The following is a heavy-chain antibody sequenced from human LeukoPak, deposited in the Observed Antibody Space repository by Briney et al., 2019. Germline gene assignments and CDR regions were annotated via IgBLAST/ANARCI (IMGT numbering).Heavy chain of an antibody. J-gene: IGHJ4*02. V-gene: IGHV1-18*01. CDR2: ISAYNGNT. CDR1: GYTFTNYG. Sequence: ASVKVSCKASGYTFTNYGISWVRQAPGQGLEWVGWISAYNGNTDHAQMLQGRVTMTTDTSTSTAYMELRSLRSDDTAVYYCARDLRWEAAPGPFEYWGQGTLVTVSS. D-gene: IGHD6-13*01. CDR3: ARDLRWEAAPGPFEY.